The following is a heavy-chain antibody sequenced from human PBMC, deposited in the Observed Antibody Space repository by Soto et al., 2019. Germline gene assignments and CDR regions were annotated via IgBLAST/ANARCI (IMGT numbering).Heavy chain of an antibody. J-gene: IGHJ4*02. V-gene: IGHV3-30-3*01. CDR1: GFTFSSYS. D-gene: IGHD3-10*01. CDR2: ISYDGSNK. Sequence: GGSLRLSCAASGFTFSSYSINWVRQAPGKGLEWVALISYDGSNKYYADSVKGRFTISRDNSKNTVYLQMNSLRAEDTAVYYCARGALEMVPVFDYWGRGTLVTVSS. CDR3: ARGALEMVPVFDY.